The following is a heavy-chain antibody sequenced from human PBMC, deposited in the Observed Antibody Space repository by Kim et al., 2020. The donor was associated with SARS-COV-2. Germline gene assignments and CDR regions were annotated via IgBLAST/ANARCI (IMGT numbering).Heavy chain of an antibody. V-gene: IGHV1-8*01. CDR3: ARGHRFLEWLLPDY. D-gene: IGHD3-3*01. Sequence: AQKFQGRVTMTRNTSISTAYMELSSLRSEDTAVYYCARGHRFLEWLLPDYWGQGTLVTVSS. J-gene: IGHJ4*02.